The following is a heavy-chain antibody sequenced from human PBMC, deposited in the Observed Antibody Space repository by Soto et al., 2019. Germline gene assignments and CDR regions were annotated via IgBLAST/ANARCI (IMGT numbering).Heavy chain of an antibody. D-gene: IGHD2-15*01. Sequence: SVKVSCKASGGTFSCHAISWVRQAPGQGLEWLGGIIPIFGTANYAQKFQGRVTITADESTSTAYMELSSLRSEGTAVYYCAAEYGGKPKWFDPWGQGTLVTVSS. CDR1: GGTFSCHA. J-gene: IGHJ5*02. V-gene: IGHV1-69*13. CDR3: AAEYGGKPKWFDP. CDR2: IIPIFGTA.